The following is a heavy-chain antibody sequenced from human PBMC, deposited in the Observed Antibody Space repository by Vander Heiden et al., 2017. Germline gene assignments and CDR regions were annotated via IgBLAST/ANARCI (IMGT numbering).Heavy chain of an antibody. CDR3: STAAAGSY. D-gene: IGHD6-13*01. V-gene: IGHV3-15*07. J-gene: IGHJ4*02. CDR2: IKSKTAGGTT. Sequence: EVQLVESGGSLVKPGGSLRLPCAASGFTFSNAWMNWVRQAPGKGLEWVGRIKSKTAGGTTDYAAPVKGRFTISRDDSKNTLYLQMNSLKTEDTAVYYCSTAAAGSYWGQGTLVTVSS. CDR1: GFTFSNAW.